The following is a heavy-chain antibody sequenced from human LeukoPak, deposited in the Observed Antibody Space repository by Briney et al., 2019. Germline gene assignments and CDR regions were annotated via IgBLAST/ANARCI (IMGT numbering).Heavy chain of an antibody. J-gene: IGHJ6*03. CDR1: GGSISSRSYY. V-gene: IGHV4-39*07. Sequence: SETLSLTCTVSGGSISSRSYYWGWIRQPPGKGLEWIGSIYYSGSTYCNPSLKSRVTISVDTSKNQFSLKLSSVTAADTAVYYCAREFNVDTAMVTSYYYYYYMDVWGKGTTVTVSS. CDR2: IYYSGST. D-gene: IGHD5-18*01. CDR3: AREFNVDTAMVTSYYYYYYMDV.